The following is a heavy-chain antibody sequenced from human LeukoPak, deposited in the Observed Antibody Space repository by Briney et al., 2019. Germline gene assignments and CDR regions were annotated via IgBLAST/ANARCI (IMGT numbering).Heavy chain of an antibody. Sequence: SEILSLTCTVSGGSISSGDYYWSWIRQPPGKGLEWIGYIYYSGSTYYNPSLKSRVTISVDTSKNQFSLKLSSVTAADTAVYYCARVSEGGKYDYGVAFDIWGQGTMVTVSS. D-gene: IGHD4-17*01. CDR3: ARVSEGGKYDYGVAFDI. V-gene: IGHV4-30-4*08. CDR1: GGSISSGDYY. CDR2: IYYSGST. J-gene: IGHJ3*02.